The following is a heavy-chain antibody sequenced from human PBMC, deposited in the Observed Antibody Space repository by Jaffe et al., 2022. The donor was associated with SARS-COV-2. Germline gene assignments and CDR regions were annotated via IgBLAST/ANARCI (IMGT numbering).Heavy chain of an antibody. V-gene: IGHV3-9*01. Sequence: EVQLVESGGGLVQPGRSLRLSCAASGFTFDDSAMHWVRQAPGKGLEWVSGISWNSGYIGFADSVKGRFTISRDNAKNSLYLQMNSLRAEDTALYYCVKDKSNQYSDSSGGYFDYWGQGTLVTVSS. D-gene: IGHD3-22*01. CDR2: ISWNSGYI. CDR3: VKDKSNQYSDSSGGYFDY. J-gene: IGHJ4*02. CDR1: GFTFDDSA.